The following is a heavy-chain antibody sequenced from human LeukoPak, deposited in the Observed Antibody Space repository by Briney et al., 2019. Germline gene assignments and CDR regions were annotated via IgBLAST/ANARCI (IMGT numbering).Heavy chain of an antibody. Sequence: SVKVSCKASGGTFSSYAIRWVRQAPGQGLEWMGGIIPIFGTANYAQKFQGRDTITAEESTSTDYLELSSLRSEDTALYYCAMSTEYYYDRSGYLYFQHWGQGTLVAVSS. CDR1: GGTFSSYA. CDR3: AMSTEYYYDRSGYLYFQH. V-gene: IGHV1-69*13. CDR2: IIPIFGTA. J-gene: IGHJ1*01. D-gene: IGHD3-22*01.